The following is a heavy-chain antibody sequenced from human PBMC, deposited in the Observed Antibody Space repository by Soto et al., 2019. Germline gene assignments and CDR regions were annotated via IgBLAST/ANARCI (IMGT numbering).Heavy chain of an antibody. CDR3: ARDLGIAATGASDAFDI. J-gene: IGHJ3*02. D-gene: IGHD6-13*01. CDR1: GYTFTNYY. Sequence: ASVKVSCKASGYTFTNYYMHWVRQAPGQGLEWMGIINPSGGSTSYAQKFQGRVTMTRDTSTSTVYMELSSLRSEDTAVYYCARDLGIAATGASDAFDIWGQGTMVTGS. V-gene: IGHV1-46*03. CDR2: INPSGGST.